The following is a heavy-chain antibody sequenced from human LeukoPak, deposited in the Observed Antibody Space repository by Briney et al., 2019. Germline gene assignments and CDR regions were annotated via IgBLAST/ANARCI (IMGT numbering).Heavy chain of an antibody. D-gene: IGHD3-22*01. CDR3: ARRYYDSSGYPKFYYYYYMDV. CDR1: GFTFSSYG. Sequence: GGSLRLSCAASGFTFSSYGMSWVRQAPGKGLEWVSAISGSGGSTYYADSVKGRFTISRDNAKNSVYLQMNSLRAEDTAVYYCARRYYDSSGYPKFYYYYYMDVWGKGTTVTVSS. J-gene: IGHJ6*03. CDR2: ISGSGGST. V-gene: IGHV3-23*01.